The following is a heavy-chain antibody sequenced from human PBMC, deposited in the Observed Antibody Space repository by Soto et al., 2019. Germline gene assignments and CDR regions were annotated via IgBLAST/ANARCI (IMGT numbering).Heavy chain of an antibody. CDR2: IYYSRST. Sequence: QLQLQESGPGLVKPSETLSLTCTGSGGSISSSSHYWGSIRQPPETGLEWIGSIYYSRSTYYNPYLTTGVPVSLGRSKYELSLKLSSVTVADTAVYYCSASCGGDWYSDYWGQGTMVTVS. D-gene: IGHD2-21*02. CDR1: GGSISSSSHY. V-gene: IGHV4-39*01. CDR3: SASCGGDWYSDY. J-gene: IGHJ4*02.